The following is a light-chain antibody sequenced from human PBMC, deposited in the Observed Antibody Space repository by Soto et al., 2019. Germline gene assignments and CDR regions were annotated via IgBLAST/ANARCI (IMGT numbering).Light chain of an antibody. V-gene: IGLV2-8*01. CDR3: CSYAGSYKGYV. J-gene: IGLJ1*01. CDR2: DVS. Sequence: QSALTQPPSASGSPGQSVTISCTGTSSDVGAYKYVSWYQQHPGKAPKLMIYDVSKRPSGVPDRFSGSKSGNTASLTISGLQAEDEADYYCCSYAGSYKGYVFGTGTKLTVL. CDR1: SSDVGAYKY.